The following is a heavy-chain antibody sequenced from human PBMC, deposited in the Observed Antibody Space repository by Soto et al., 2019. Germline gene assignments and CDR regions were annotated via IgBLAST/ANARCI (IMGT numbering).Heavy chain of an antibody. D-gene: IGHD2-8*02. CDR2: IFHSGST. J-gene: IGHJ4*02. CDR1: GFSISSGYY. Sequence: SDTLSLTCGVSGFSISSGYYWAWIRQPPGKGLEWIGTIFHSGSTSYNPSLKSRVTISVDTSKNQFSLKLTSVTAADTAVYYCARDFRYCAAASCDYWGQGTLVTVSS. V-gene: IGHV4-38-2*02. CDR3: ARDFRYCAAASCDY.